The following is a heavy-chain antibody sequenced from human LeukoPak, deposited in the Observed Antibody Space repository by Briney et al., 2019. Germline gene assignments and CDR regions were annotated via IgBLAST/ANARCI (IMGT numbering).Heavy chain of an antibody. CDR2: ISGSGGST. CDR3: ARVKEASAFDI. D-gene: IGHD5-12*01. V-gene: IGHV3-23*01. CDR1: GFTFSSYG. J-gene: IGHJ3*02. Sequence: PGGTLRLSCAASGFTFSSYGMSWVRQAPGKGLEWVSAISGSGGSTYYADSVKGRFTISRDNAKNSLYLQMNSLRAEDTAVYYCARVKEASAFDIWGQGTMITVSS.